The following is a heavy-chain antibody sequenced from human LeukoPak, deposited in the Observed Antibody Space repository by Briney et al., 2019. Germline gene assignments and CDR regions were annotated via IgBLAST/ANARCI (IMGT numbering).Heavy chain of an antibody. Sequence: GGSLRLSCAASGFTFSSYAMHWVRQAPGKGLEWVAVISYDGSNKYYADSVKGRFTISRDNSKNTLYLRMNSLRAEDTAVYYCASGYGDYGEGVDYWGQGTLVTVSS. CDR3: ASGYGDYGEGVDY. J-gene: IGHJ4*02. CDR2: ISYDGSNK. CDR1: GFTFSSYA. D-gene: IGHD4-17*01. V-gene: IGHV3-30*04.